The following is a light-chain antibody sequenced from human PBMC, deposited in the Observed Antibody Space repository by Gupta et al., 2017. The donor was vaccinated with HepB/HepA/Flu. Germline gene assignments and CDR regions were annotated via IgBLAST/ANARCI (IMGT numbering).Light chain of an antibody. CDR1: QSISSSY. J-gene: IGKJ1*01. CDR2: GAS. V-gene: IGKV3-20*01. Sequence: EIVLTQSPGTRSLSQGERATLSCRASQSISSSYLAWYQQKPGQAPRLLIYGASSRAAGVPDRFSGSGSGRDFSLTISRLEPEDFAVYFCHQYGTSPWTFGQGTKVEI. CDR3: HQYGTSPWT.